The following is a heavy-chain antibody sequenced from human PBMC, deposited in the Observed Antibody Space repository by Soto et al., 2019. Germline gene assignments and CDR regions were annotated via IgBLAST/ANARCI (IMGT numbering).Heavy chain of an antibody. CDR2: IYYSGST. Sequence: QLQLQESGPGLVKPSETLSLTCTVSGGSISSSSYYWGWIRQPPGKGLEWIGSIYYSGSTYYNPSLKSRVTISVDTSKNQFSLKLSSVTAADTAVYYCARHPYFEKRTTIYYYYGMDVWGQGTTVTVSS. D-gene: IGHD1-7*01. CDR1: GGSISSSSYY. CDR3: ARHPYFEKRTTIYYYYGMDV. V-gene: IGHV4-39*01. J-gene: IGHJ6*02.